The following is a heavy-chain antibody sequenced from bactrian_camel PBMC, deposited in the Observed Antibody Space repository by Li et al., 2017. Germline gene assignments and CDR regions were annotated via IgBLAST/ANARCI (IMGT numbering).Heavy chain of an antibody. V-gene: IGHV3S57*01. CDR2: IDKDGST. CDR1: GSTFNNQF. CDR3: AAATRMYGLGVVR. D-gene: IGHD5*01. Sequence: VQLVESGGESVQAGGSLRLSCSCSGSTFNNQFMAWLRQPVGKAREGVAGIDKDGSTRYADSMKGRFIISKDNAENTLYLQMDSLKPEDTGMYLCAAATRMYGLGVVRLGSGDPGHRL. J-gene: IGHJ4*01.